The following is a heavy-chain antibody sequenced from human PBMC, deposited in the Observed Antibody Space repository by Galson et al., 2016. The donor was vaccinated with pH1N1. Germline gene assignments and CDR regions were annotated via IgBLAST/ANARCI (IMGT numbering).Heavy chain of an antibody. D-gene: IGHD2-21*02. Sequence: SVKVSCKASGVTFSSYVISWVRQAPGQGLEWMGGIIPIFRKAKYAQKFQGRVTITADESTSVAFMEVTSLTSEDTAVYYCARLDGGDPNYWGQGTLVTVTS. CDR3: ARLDGGDPNY. CDR2: IIPIFRKA. V-gene: IGHV1-69*13. J-gene: IGHJ4*02. CDR1: GVTFSSYV.